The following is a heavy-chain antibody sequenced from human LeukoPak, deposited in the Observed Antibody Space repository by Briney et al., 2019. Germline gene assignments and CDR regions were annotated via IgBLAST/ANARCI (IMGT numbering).Heavy chain of an antibody. J-gene: IGHJ4*02. CDR3: ARSYDTGRSFFDY. D-gene: IGHD3-16*01. CDR1: GFTFSTYA. Sequence: GGSLRLSCPASGFTFSTYAMHWVRQAPGKGLEWVAAISYRGSNKYYADSVKGRFTVSRDDSKSALYLQMNSLRADDTAVYYCARSYDTGRSFFDYWGQGTLVTVSS. CDR2: ISYRGSNK. V-gene: IGHV3-30-3*01.